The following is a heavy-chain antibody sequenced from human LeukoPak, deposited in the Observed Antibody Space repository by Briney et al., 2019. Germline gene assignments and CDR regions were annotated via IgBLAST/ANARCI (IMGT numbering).Heavy chain of an antibody. J-gene: IGHJ4*02. CDR3: ARGGTAMEFDY. D-gene: IGHD5-18*01. CDR1: GYTFTSYD. Sequence: SVKVSCKASGYTFTSYDINWVRQATGQGLEWMGGIIPIFGTANYAQKFQGRVTITADKSTSTAYMELSSLRSEDTAVYYCARGGTAMEFDYWGQGTLVTVSS. CDR2: IIPIFGTA. V-gene: IGHV1-69*06.